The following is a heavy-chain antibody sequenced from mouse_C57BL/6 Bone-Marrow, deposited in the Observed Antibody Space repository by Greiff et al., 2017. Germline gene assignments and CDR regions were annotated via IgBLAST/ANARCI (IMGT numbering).Heavy chain of an antibody. D-gene: IGHD1-1*01. V-gene: IGHV1-7*01. CDR3: AGPFITTVVPFDY. J-gene: IGHJ2*01. CDR1: GYTFTSYW. CDR2: INPSSGYT. Sequence: QVQLQQSGAELAKPGASVKLSCKASGYTFTSYWMHWVKQRPGQGLEWIGYINPSSGYTKYNQKFKDKATLTADKSSSTAYMQLSSLTYEDSAVYYCAGPFITTVVPFDYWGQGTTLTVSS.